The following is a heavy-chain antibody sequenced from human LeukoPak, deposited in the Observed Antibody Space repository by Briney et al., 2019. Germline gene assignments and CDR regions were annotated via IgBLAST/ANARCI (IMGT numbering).Heavy chain of an antibody. CDR3: ARGLGGYCSGGSCYSSRVIDY. CDR2: INHSGST. CDR1: GGSFGGYY. D-gene: IGHD2-15*01. Sequence: SETLSLTCAVYGGSFGGYYWSWIRQPPGKGLEWIGEINHSGSTNYNPSLKSRVTISVDTSKNQFSLKLSSVTAADTAVYYCARGLGGYCSGGSCYSSRVIDYWGQGTLVTVSS. J-gene: IGHJ4*02. V-gene: IGHV4-34*01.